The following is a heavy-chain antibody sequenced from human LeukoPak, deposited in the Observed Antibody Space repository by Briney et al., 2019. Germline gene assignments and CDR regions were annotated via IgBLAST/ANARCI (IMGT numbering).Heavy chain of an antibody. CDR2: IYTSWST. J-gene: IGHJ5*02. Sequence: SETLSLTCTVSGGSLSSYYWSWIRQPAGKGLEWIGRIYTSWSTNYNPSLKSRVTMSVDTSKNQFSLKLSSVTAADTAVYYCARDSGIYYYDSSGHNWFDPWGQGTLVTVSS. CDR1: GGSLSSYY. V-gene: IGHV4-4*07. CDR3: ARDSGIYYYDSSGHNWFDP. D-gene: IGHD3-22*01.